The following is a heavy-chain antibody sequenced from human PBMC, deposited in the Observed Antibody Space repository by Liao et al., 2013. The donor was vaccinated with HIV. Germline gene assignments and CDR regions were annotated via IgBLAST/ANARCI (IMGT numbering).Heavy chain of an antibody. Sequence: QVQLQESGPGLVKPSETLSLTCTVSGGSISSYYWSWIRQPAGKGLEWIGRIYTSGSTKYNPSLKSRVTISLDTSKNQFSLKLTSVTAADTAVYFCAARWSTWNYFDYWGQGTLVTVSS. V-gene: IGHV4-4*07. CDR2: IYTSGST. CDR1: GGSISSYY. J-gene: IGHJ4*02. CDR3: AARWSTWNYFDY. D-gene: IGHD4-23*01.